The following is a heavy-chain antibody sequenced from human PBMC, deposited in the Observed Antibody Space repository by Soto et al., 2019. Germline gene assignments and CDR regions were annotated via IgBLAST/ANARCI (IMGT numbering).Heavy chain of an antibody. CDR1: GGSISSSSYY. V-gene: IGHV4-39*01. D-gene: IGHD6-13*01. J-gene: IGHJ6*02. CDR3: ARPQQLNYYYGMDV. Sequence: SETLSLTCTVSGGSISSSSYYWGWIRQPPGKGLEWIGSIYYSGSTYYNPSLKSRVTISVDTSKNQFSLKLSSVTAADTAVYYCARPQQLNYYYGMDVWGQGTTVNVS. CDR2: IYYSGST.